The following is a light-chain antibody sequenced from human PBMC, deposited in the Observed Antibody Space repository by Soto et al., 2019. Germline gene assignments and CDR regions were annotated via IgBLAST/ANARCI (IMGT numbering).Light chain of an antibody. V-gene: IGKV3D-15*01. CDR3: QRYSNWPPIT. CDR1: QSVSNN. J-gene: IGKJ2*01. Sequence: EIVMTQSPATLSVSPGERATLSCRASQSVSNNLAWYQQKPGQAPRLLIFGASTRATDIPARFSGSGSGTEFTITISSLESEDFAVYLCQRYSNWPPITFGQGTKLEIK. CDR2: GAS.